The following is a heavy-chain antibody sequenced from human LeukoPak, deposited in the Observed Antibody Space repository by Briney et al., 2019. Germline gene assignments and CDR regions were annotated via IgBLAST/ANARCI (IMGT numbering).Heavy chain of an antibody. V-gene: IGHV3-30-3*01. Sequence: PGGSLRLSCAASGFTFSSYAMHWVRQAPGKGLEWVAVISYDGSNKYYADSVKGRFTISRDNSKNTLYLQMNSMRAEDTAVYYCARGGGHYDYVWGSYRYTADFDYWGQGTLVTVSS. D-gene: IGHD3-16*02. CDR2: ISYDGSNK. J-gene: IGHJ4*02. CDR3: ARGGGHYDYVWGSYRYTADFDY. CDR1: GFTFSSYA.